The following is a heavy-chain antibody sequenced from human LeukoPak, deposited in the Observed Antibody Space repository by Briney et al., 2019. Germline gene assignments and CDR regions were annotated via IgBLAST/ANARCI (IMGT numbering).Heavy chain of an antibody. CDR1: GFSFSSYW. CDR3: ARVEIGSGELWY. V-gene: IGHV4-39*01. D-gene: IGHD1-26*01. Sequence: GSLRLSCAASGFSFSSYWMSWVRQPPGKGLEWIGSIYYSGSTYYNPSLKSRVTISVDTSKNQFSLKLSSVTAADTAVYYCARVEIGSGELWYWGQGTLVTVSS. CDR2: IYYSGST. J-gene: IGHJ4*02.